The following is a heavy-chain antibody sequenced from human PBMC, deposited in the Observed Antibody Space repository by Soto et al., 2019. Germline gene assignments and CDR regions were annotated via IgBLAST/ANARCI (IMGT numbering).Heavy chain of an antibody. D-gene: IGHD2-2*01. V-gene: IGHV3-64*01. CDR1: GFTFSSYA. J-gene: IGHJ4*02. Sequence: VQLVESGGGLVQPGGSLRLSCAASGFTFSSYAMHWVRQAPGKGLEYVSAISSNGGSTYYANSVKGRFTTSRDNSKNTLYLQMGSLRAEDMAVYYCAREVVPDYWGQGTLVTVSS. CDR3: AREVVPDY. CDR2: ISSNGGST.